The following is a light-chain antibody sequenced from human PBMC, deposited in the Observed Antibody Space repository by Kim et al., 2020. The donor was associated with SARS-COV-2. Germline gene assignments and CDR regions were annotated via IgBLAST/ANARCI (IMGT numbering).Light chain of an antibody. CDR3: QQYDTSPFT. CDR1: QSISRNY. Sequence: EIVLTQSPGTLSLSPGERVTLSCRASQSISRNYFGWFQQKPGQAPRLLIYGASSRATGIPDRFSGSGSGTDFTLTISRLEPEDSAVYYCQQYDTSPFTFGQGTRLEIK. V-gene: IGKV3-20*01. CDR2: GAS. J-gene: IGKJ5*01.